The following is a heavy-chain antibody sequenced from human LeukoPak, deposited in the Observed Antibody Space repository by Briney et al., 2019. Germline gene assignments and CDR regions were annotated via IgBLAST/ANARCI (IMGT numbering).Heavy chain of an antibody. V-gene: IGHV4-30-4*01. Sequence: SETLSLTCTVSGGSISCGDYYWSWIRQPPGTGLKWIGYIFYSGNTYYNPSLKSRVPISVDTSKNRFSLKLSSVTAADTAVYYCARGRGGYPRFDYWGQGTLVTVSS. CDR2: IFYSGNT. CDR3: ARGRGGYPRFDY. J-gene: IGHJ4*02. D-gene: IGHD2-15*01. CDR1: GGSISCGDYY.